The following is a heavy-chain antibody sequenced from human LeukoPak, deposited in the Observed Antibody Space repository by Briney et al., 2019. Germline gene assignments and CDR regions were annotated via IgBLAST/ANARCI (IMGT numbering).Heavy chain of an antibody. V-gene: IGHV3-23*01. Sequence: PGGSLRLSCAASGFTFSSYAMSWVRQAPGKGLEWVSAISGSGGSTYYADSVKGRFTISRDNSKNTLYPQMNSLRAEDTAVYYCAKGENYDFWSGYYRFWGQGTLVTVSS. J-gene: IGHJ4*02. CDR2: ISGSGGST. CDR1: GFTFSSYA. D-gene: IGHD3-3*01. CDR3: AKGENYDFWSGYYRF.